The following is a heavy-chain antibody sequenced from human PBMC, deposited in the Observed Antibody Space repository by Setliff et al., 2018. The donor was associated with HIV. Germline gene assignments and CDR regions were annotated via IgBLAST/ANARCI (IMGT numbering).Heavy chain of an antibody. CDR3: ARRFEYATGYYGLDV. Sequence: SETLSLTCAVYGASFNGYFWNWIRQPPGKGMEWIGEINHSGSTNYNPSLKSRVTISVDRSKNQFSLKLSSVTAADTAVYYCARRFEYATGYYGLDVWGQETTVTVSS. CDR2: INHSGST. V-gene: IGHV4-34*01. J-gene: IGHJ6*02. CDR1: GASFNGYF. D-gene: IGHD4-4*01.